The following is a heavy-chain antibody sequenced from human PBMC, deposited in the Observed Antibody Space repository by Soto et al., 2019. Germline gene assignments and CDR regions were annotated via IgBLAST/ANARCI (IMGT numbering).Heavy chain of an antibody. CDR1: GYSFAGYW. J-gene: IGHJ6*02. CDR2: IDPSDSQT. CDR3: ARLAGYYDSSGYLPLDYGMDV. V-gene: IGHV5-10-1*04. D-gene: IGHD3-22*01. Sequence: GESLKISCKGSGYSFAGYWITWVRQKPGKGLEWMGRIDPSDSQTYYSPSFQGQVTISADKSISTAYLQWSSLKASDTAMYYCARLAGYYDSSGYLPLDYGMDVWGQGTTVTVSS.